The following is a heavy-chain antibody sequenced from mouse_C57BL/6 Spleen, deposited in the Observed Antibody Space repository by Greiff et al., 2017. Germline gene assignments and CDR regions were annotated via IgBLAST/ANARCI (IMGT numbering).Heavy chain of an antibody. J-gene: IGHJ4*01. CDR3: ARSGGYGSSYDAMDY. CDR2: IHPNSGST. CDR1: GYTFTSYW. V-gene: IGHV1-64*01. D-gene: IGHD1-1*01. Sequence: QVQLQQPGAELVKPGASVKLSCKASGYTFTSYWMHWVKQRPGQGLEWIGMIHPNSGSTNYNEKFKSKATLTVDKSSSTAYMQLSSLTSEDSAVYYCARSGGYGSSYDAMDYWGQGTSVTVSS.